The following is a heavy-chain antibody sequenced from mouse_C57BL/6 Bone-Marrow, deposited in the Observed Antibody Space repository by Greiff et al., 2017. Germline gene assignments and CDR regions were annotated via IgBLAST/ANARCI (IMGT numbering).Heavy chain of an antibody. CDR1: GYTFTDYT. Sequence: EVQLQQSGPELVKPGASVKIPCKASGYTFTDYTMDWVKQSHGKSLEWIGDFNPNNGGTIYNQKFKGKATLTVDKSSSTAYMELRSLTSEDTAVYCCARYRDSWFAYWGQGTLVTVSA. J-gene: IGHJ3*01. CDR2: FNPNNGGT. V-gene: IGHV1-18*01. CDR3: ARYRDSWFAY. D-gene: IGHD2-4*01.